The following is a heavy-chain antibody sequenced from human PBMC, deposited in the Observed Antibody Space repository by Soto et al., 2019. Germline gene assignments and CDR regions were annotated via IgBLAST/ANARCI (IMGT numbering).Heavy chain of an antibody. D-gene: IGHD5-12*01. Sequence: SQTLSLTCAISGDSVSSNSAAWNWIRQSPSRGLEWLGRTYYRSKWYNDYAVSVKSRITINPDTSKNQFSLQLNSETPEDTAVYYCARGSWLRLRGWFDPWGQGTLVTVSS. V-gene: IGHV6-1*01. J-gene: IGHJ5*02. CDR1: GDSVSSNSAA. CDR2: TYYRSKWYN. CDR3: ARGSWLRLRGWFDP.